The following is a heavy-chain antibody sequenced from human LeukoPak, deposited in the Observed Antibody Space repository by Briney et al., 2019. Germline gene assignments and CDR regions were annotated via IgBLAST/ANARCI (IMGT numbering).Heavy chain of an antibody. CDR2: ISYVGSNK. CDR1: GFTFSSYA. CDR3: AKLSITMVREVIGPFDY. Sequence: PGRSLRLSCAASGFTFSSYAMHWVRQAPGKGLEWVAVISYVGSNKYYADSVKGRFTISRDNSKNTLYLQMNSLRAEDTAVYYCAKLSITMVREVIGPFDYWGQGTLVTVSS. D-gene: IGHD3-10*01. V-gene: IGHV3-30-3*02. J-gene: IGHJ4*02.